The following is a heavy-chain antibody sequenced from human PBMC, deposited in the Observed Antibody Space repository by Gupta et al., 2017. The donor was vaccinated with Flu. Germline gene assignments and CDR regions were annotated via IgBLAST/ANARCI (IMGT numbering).Heavy chain of an antibody. CDR2: IYPGDSDT. D-gene: IGHD2-2*01. V-gene: IGHV5-51*03. J-gene: IGHJ4*02. CDR3: ARRYRTRAGGYGSSTRCYASDY. CDR1: GYSFTSYW. Sequence: EVQLVQSGAEVKKPGESLKISGKGSGYSFTSYWIGWVRQMPGKGLEWMGIIYPGDSDTRYSPSLHGKVLIAADKSISTAYLQGSILKASDTAVYYCARRYRTRAGGYGSSTRCYASDYGVQGTLVTVCS.